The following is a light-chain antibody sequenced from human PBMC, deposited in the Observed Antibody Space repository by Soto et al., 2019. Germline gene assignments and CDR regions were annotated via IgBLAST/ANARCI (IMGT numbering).Light chain of an antibody. CDR1: SSYVGGYNY. V-gene: IGLV2-14*01. J-gene: IGLJ2*01. CDR3: SSYTSSSTLEVV. Sequence: QSALTQPASVSGSPGQSITISCTGTSSYVGGYNYVSWYQQHPGKAPKLMIYDDSNRPSGVSNRFSGSKSGNTASLTISGLQAEDEADYYCSSYTSSSTLEVVFGGGTKLTVL. CDR2: DDS.